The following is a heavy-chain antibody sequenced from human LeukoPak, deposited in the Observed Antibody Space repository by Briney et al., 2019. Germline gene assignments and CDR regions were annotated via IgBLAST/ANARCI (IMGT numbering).Heavy chain of an antibody. CDR1: GYTFTGYY. CDR3: ARVGYSSSSGARL. CDR2: INPNSGGT. V-gene: IGHV1-2*02. J-gene: IGHJ4*02. D-gene: IGHD6-6*01. Sequence: GASVKVSCKASGYTFTGYYMHWVRQAPGQGLEWMGWINPNSGGTNYAQKFQGRVTMTRDTSISTVYMELSRLRSDDTAVYYCARVGYSSSSGARLWGQGTLVTVPS.